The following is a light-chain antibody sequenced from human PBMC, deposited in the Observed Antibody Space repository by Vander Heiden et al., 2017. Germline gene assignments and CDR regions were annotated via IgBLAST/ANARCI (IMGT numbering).Light chain of an antibody. V-gene: IGLV2-14*01. Sequence: QSALTQPASVAGSPGQSITISCTGFNYVSWYQQPLGQAPKLMIYYVTVRRSGVSDRFSGSKSGNTASLTISGLQADDEADYYCCAQAAGLTVGVFGGGTKLTVL. CDR3: CAQAAGLTVGV. CDR2: YVT. J-gene: IGLJ3*02. CDR1: FNY.